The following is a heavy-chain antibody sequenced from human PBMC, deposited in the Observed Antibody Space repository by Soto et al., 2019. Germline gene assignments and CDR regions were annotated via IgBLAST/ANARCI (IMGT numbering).Heavy chain of an antibody. CDR1: GGTFSSYT. V-gene: IGHV1-69*02. Sequence: ASVKVSCKASGGTFSSYTISWVRQAPGQGLEWMGRIIPILGIANYAQKFQGRVTITADKSTSTAYMELSSLRSEDTAVYYCARAQEPREVRGAQMHVGYWFDPWGQGTLVTVSS. CDR3: ARAQEPREVRGAQMHVGYWFDP. CDR2: IIPILGIA. D-gene: IGHD3-10*01. J-gene: IGHJ5*02.